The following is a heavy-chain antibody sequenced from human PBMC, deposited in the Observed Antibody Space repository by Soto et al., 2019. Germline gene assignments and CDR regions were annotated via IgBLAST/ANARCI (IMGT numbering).Heavy chain of an antibody. D-gene: IGHD3-9*01. V-gene: IGHV3-23*01. J-gene: IGHJ5*02. Sequence: EVQLLESGGGLVQPGGSLRLSCAASGFTFSSYAMSWVRQAPGKGLEWVSAISGSGGSTYYADSVKGRFTISRDNSKNTLDLQMNSLRAEDTAVYYCAKVWLSGYYDILTGYYSSWFDPWGQGTLVTVSS. CDR1: GFTFSSYA. CDR3: AKVWLSGYYDILTGYYSSWFDP. CDR2: ISGSGGST.